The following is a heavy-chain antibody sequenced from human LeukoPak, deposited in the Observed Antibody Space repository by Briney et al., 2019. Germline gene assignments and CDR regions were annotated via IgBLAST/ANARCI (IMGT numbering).Heavy chain of an antibody. CDR2: ISSSSSTI. CDR3: ARDKRRSYVDY. J-gene: IGHJ4*02. Sequence: PGGSLRLSCAASGFTFSSYSMNWVRQAPGKGLEWVSYISSSSSTIYYADSVKGRFTISRDNAKNSLYLQMNSLRAEDTAVYYCARDKRRSYVDYWGQGTLVTVSS. V-gene: IGHV3-48*01. CDR1: GFTFSSYS. D-gene: IGHD5-18*01.